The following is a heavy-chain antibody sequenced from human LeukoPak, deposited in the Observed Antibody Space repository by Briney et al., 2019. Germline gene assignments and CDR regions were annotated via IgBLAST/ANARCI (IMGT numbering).Heavy chain of an antibody. Sequence: GGSLRLSCAASGFAFSGSAIHWVRQASGEGPEWVGRIRTKGNNYATAYAASVKGRLTISRDDSKNTAYLQMNSLKTEDTAVYYCAGPYDSSGHAFDYWGRGTLVTVSS. V-gene: IGHV3-73*01. D-gene: IGHD3-22*01. CDR2: IRTKGNNYAT. CDR3: AGPYDSSGHAFDY. CDR1: GFAFSGSA. J-gene: IGHJ4*02.